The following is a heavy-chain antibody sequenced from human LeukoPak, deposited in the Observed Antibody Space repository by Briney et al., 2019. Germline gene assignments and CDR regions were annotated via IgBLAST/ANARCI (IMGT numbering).Heavy chain of an antibody. CDR3: ARGQSQQWLNYYYYMDV. J-gene: IGHJ6*03. Sequence: GASVKVSCKVSGYTLTELSMHWVRQAPGKGLEWMGGFDPEDGETIYAQKFQGRVTMTRNTSISTAYMELSSLRSEDTAVYYCARGQSQQWLNYYYYMDVWGKGTTVTISS. V-gene: IGHV1-24*01. CDR2: FDPEDGET. D-gene: IGHD6-19*01. CDR1: GYTLTELS.